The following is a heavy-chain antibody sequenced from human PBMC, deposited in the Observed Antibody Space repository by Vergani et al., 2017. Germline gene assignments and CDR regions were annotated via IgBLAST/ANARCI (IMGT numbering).Heavy chain of an antibody. D-gene: IGHD3-22*01. V-gene: IGHV4-38-2*01. J-gene: IGHJ2*01. Sequence: QVRLEESGPGLVKPSETLSLTCSVSGYSIGGGFYWAWIRQSPGEGLQWLTSIHNRGKTYHNPSLKSRVSVSLDTSKNRFSLNLTSVTATDTAVYYCARSQGYYWYFDLWGPGSLVTVSS. CDR3: ARSQGYYWYFDL. CDR1: GYSIGGGFY. CDR2: IHNRGKT.